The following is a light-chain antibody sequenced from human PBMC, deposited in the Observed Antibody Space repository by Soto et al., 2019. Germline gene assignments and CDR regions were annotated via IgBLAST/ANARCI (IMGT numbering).Light chain of an antibody. Sequence: EIVLAQSPATLSLSPGERATLSCRASQSVNSYLAWYQQKPGQAPRLLIYDASNRATDIPARFSGSGSGTDFTLTISSLEPADFAVYYCLQRSSLPWTFGQGTKVEIK. CDR2: DAS. CDR1: QSVNSY. J-gene: IGKJ1*01. CDR3: LQRSSLPWT. V-gene: IGKV3-11*01.